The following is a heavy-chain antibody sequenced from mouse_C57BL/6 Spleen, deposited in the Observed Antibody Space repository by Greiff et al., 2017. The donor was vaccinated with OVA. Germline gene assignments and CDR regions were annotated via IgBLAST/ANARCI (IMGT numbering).Heavy chain of an antibody. V-gene: IGHV1-82*01. CDR1: GYAFSSSW. J-gene: IGHJ2*01. CDR2: IYPGDGDT. D-gene: IGHD1-1*01. Sequence: QVQLQQSGPELVKPGASVKISCKASGYAFSSSWMNWVKQRPGKGLEWIGRIYPGDGDTNYNGKFKGKATLTADKSSSTAYMQLSSLTSEDSAFYFCARYYYGSSPSFDYWGQGTTLTVSS. CDR3: ARYYYGSSPSFDY.